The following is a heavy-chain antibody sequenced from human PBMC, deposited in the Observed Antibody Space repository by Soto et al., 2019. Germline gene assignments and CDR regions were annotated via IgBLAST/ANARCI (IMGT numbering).Heavy chain of an antibody. J-gene: IGHJ6*02. CDR3: ARGSSIAGLYYGMDV. D-gene: IGHD6-6*01. Sequence: QVQLQESGPGLVKPSQTLSLTCTVSGGSISSGDYYWTWIRQHPGKGLEWIGYNYYSGITYYNPSLKSRFTISLDTSKNQFSLKLSSVTAADTAVYYCARGSSIAGLYYGMDVWGQGTTVTVSS. V-gene: IGHV4-31*03. CDR1: GGSISSGDYY. CDR2: NYYSGIT.